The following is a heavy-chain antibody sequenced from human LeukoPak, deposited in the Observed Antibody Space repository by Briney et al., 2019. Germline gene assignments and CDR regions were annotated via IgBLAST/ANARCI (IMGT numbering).Heavy chain of an antibody. V-gene: IGHV1-2*02. CDR3: ARGPARTVTSIALYHFDY. J-gene: IGHJ4*02. D-gene: IGHD4-17*01. CDR1: GYTFTGYY. Sequence: EASVKVSCKASGYTFTGYYMHWVRQAPGQGLEWMGWINPNSGGTNYAQKFQGRVTMTRDTSTSTAYMELSRLRSDDTAVYYCARGPARTVTSIALYHFDYWGQGTLVTVSS. CDR2: INPNSGGT.